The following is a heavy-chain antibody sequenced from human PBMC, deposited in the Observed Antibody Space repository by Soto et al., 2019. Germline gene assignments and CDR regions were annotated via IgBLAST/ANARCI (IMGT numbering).Heavy chain of an antibody. CDR2: IGGAAVST. CDR1: GFKFNTYA. D-gene: IGHD1-1*01. J-gene: IGHJ3*02. Sequence: PGGSLRLSCEASGFKFNTYAMSWVRQGPGKGLEWVAVIGGAAVSTDCADSLKGRCTVSRDDSKNMVYLQLDSLRDDDTAIYYCAKDSTSYNGIYDPFDIWGQGPMVTLSS. CDR3: AKDSTSYNGIYDPFDI. V-gene: IGHV3-23*01.